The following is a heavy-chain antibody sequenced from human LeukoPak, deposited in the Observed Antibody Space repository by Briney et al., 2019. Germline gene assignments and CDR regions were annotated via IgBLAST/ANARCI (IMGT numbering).Heavy chain of an antibody. Sequence: GESLKISCKASGYSFTNFWIVLVRQLPGRRLELVGSVYHGDSDTRYRPSFQGHVTNSADKSIKTAYLQWSSLTGSDTAMYYCARQKSIGSARWFDPWGQGSLVTVSS. J-gene: IGHJ5*02. CDR2: VYHGDSDT. CDR1: GYSFTNFW. V-gene: IGHV5-51*01. D-gene: IGHD3-3*02. CDR3: ARQKSIGSARWFDP.